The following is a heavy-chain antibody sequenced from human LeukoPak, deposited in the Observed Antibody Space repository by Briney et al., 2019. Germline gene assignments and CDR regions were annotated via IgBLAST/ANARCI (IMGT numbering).Heavy chain of an antibody. J-gene: IGHJ4*02. V-gene: IGHV3-23*01. D-gene: IGHD6-13*01. Sequence: GGTLRLSCAASRFTFSSYGMSWVRQAPGKGLEWVSGISGSGGSTYYADSAKGRFTISRDNSKNTLYLQMNSLRVEDTAVYYCAKEGGLRSSWSFDFWGQGILVIVSS. CDR3: AKEGGLRSSWSFDF. CDR1: RFTFSSYG. CDR2: ISGSGGST.